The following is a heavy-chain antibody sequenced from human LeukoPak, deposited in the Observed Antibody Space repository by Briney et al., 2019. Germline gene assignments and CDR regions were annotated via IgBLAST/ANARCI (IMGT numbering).Heavy chain of an antibody. V-gene: IGHV4-59*02. D-gene: IGHD3-22*01. CDR3: ARDRYYYDSSGYYRFDY. Sequence: SETLSLTCTISGGSVSDYYWSWIRQSPGKGLEWIGYIYHTGSTSYSPSLKSRVTISADTSQNQFSLKLSSVTAADTAVYYCARDRYYYDSSGYYRFDYWGQGTLVTVSS. CDR1: GGSVSDYY. J-gene: IGHJ4*02. CDR2: IYHTGST.